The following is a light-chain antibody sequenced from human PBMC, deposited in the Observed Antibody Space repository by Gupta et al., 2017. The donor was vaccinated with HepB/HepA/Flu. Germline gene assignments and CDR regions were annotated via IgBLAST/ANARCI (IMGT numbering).Light chain of an antibody. J-gene: IGLJ3*02. CDR1: SSDVGGYNY. CDR3: GSYTSSNNWV. Sequence: QSALTQPASVSGSPGQSITISCTGTSSDVGGYNYVSWYLQHPDKAPKLMIYDVSNRPSVVSNRFSGSKSGNTASLTISGLQAEDEADYYCGSYTSSNNWVFGGGTKLTVL. V-gene: IGLV2-14*03. CDR2: DVS.